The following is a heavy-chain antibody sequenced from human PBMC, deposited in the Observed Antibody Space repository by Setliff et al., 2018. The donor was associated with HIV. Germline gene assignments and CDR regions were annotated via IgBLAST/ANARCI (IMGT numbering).Heavy chain of an antibody. V-gene: IGHV1-69*05. D-gene: IGHD3-10*01. CDR2: IIPLFGTA. J-gene: IGHJ5*02. Sequence: SVKVSCKASGGTFNINAVTWVRQAPGQGLEWVGAIIPLFGTANYAQKFQGRVTITTDESTSTAYMELSSLRSEDTAVYYCARGITMVRGPEENWFDPWGQGTLVTVSS. CDR3: ARGITMVRGPEENWFDP. CDR1: GGTFNINA.